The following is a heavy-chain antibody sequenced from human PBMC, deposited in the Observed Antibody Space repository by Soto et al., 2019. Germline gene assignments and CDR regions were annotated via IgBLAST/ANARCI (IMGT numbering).Heavy chain of an antibody. CDR2: INPSGGST. V-gene: IGHV1-46*03. Sequence: ASVKVSCKASGYTFTSYYMHWVRQAPGQGLEWMGIINPSGGSTSYAQKFQGRVTMTRDTSTSTVYMELSSLRSEDTAVYYCARDVYFWSGYSYYYMDVWGKGTTVTSP. J-gene: IGHJ6*03. D-gene: IGHD3-3*01. CDR1: GYTFTSYY. CDR3: ARDVYFWSGYSYYYMDV.